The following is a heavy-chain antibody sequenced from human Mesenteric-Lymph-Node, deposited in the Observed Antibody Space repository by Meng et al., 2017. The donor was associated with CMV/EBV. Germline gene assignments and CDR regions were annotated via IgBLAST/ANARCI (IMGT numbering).Heavy chain of an antibody. CDR1: GFTFSSYG. J-gene: IGHJ4*02. V-gene: IGHV3-30*02. Sequence: GESLKISCAASGFTFSSYGMHWVRQAPGKGLEWVAFIRYDGSNEYSADSVKGRFTISRDNAKNSLYLQMNSLRAEDSAVYYCARDEGNSGYDLNDYWGQGTLVTVSS. D-gene: IGHD5-12*01. CDR3: ARDEGNSGYDLNDY. CDR2: IRYDGSNE.